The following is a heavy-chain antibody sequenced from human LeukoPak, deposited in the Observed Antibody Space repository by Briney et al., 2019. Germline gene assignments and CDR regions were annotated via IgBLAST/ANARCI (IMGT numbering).Heavy chain of an antibody. V-gene: IGHV4-34*01. J-gene: IGHJ4*02. Sequence: SETLSLTCAVCGGSFSGYYWSWIRQPPGKGLEWIGEINHSGSTNYNPSLKSRVTISVDTSKNQFSLKLSSVTAADTAVYYCARGKQQLATALDYWGQGTLVTVSS. CDR3: ARGKQQLATALDY. CDR2: INHSGST. D-gene: IGHD6-13*01. CDR1: GGSFSGYY.